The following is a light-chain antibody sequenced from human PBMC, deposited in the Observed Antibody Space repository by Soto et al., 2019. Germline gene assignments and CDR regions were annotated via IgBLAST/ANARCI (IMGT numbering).Light chain of an antibody. J-gene: IGKJ1*01. CDR2: GTS. CDR3: HQYGISPPRT. CDR1: QSVSSSY. V-gene: IGKV3-20*01. Sequence: EIVWTQSPGTLSLSPGERATLSCRASQSVSSSYLAWYQQKPGQAPRLLIYGTSSRATGIPDRFSGSGSGTDFTLTITRLEPEDFAVYYCHQYGISPPRTFGQGTKVDIK.